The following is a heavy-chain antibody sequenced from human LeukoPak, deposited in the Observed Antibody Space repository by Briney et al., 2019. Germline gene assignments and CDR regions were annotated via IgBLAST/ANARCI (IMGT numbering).Heavy chain of an antibody. J-gene: IGHJ3*02. D-gene: IGHD2-2*01. CDR3: ARALVPAAIGDAFDI. CDR1: GFTFSSYA. V-gene: IGHV3-30-3*01. Sequence: GGSLRLSCAASGFTFSSYAMHWVRQAPGKGLEWVAVISYDGSNKYYADSVKGRFTISRDNSKNTLYLQMNSLRAEDTAVYYCARALVPAAIGDAFDIWGQGTMVTVSS. CDR2: ISYDGSNK.